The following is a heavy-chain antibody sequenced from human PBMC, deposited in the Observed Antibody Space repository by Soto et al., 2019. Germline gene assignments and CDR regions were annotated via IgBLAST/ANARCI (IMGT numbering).Heavy chain of an antibody. CDR2: ISYDGINK. CDR1: GFIFSNYG. J-gene: IGHJ4*02. CDR3: VKTDCSRGSCFGGYFEY. Sequence: QVQLVETGGGVVQPGRSLRLSCAASGFIFSNYGMHWVRQAPGKGLEWVALISYDGINKYYSDSVKGRFTISRDNSNNTLYLQMNSLRAEDTAVYYCVKTDCSRGSCFGGYFEYWGQGTLVTVSS. D-gene: IGHD2-15*01. V-gene: IGHV3-30*03.